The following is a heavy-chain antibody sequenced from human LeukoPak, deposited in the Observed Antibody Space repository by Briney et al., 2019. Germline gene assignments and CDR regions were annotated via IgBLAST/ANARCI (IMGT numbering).Heavy chain of an antibody. J-gene: IGHJ4*02. D-gene: IGHD3-22*01. Sequence: GGSLRLSCAASGFTLSNAWMSWVRQAPGRGLEWVGRIRSKTEGGTTEYAAPVKGRFTISRDDTKNTLYLQMYSLKTEDTAVYYCTKYYYDSSGFYYHYDYWGQGTLVTVSS. V-gene: IGHV3-15*01. CDR2: IRSKTEGGTT. CDR3: TKYYYDSSGFYYHYDY. CDR1: GFTLSNAW.